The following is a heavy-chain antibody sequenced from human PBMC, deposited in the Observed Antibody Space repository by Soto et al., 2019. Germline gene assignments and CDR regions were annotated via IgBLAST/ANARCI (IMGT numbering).Heavy chain of an antibody. D-gene: IGHD3-10*01. CDR1: GFTFSTYA. J-gene: IGHJ4*02. CDR2: IRGSSSST. CDR3: VREAGSGSYSQY. V-gene: IGHV3-48*02. Sequence: HPGGSLRLSCAASGFTFSTYAMNWVRQAPGKGLEWLSYIRGSSSSTYYADSVKGRFSTSRDNAKNSLFLQIHSLRDEDTAVYYCVREAGSGSYSQYWGQGTLVTVSS.